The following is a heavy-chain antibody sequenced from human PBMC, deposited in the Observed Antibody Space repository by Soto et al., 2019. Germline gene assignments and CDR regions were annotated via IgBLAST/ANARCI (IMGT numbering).Heavy chain of an antibody. CDR3: SRVYGFGELFDP. V-gene: IGHV1-18*01. J-gene: IGHJ5*02. D-gene: IGHD3-10*01. CDR1: GYTFTSYG. CDR2: ISAYNGNT. Sequence: VQLVQSGAEVKKPGASVKVSCKASGYTFTSYGISWVRQAPGQGLEWMGWISAYNGNTNYAQKLQGRVTMTTDTPTRHGYRELRSLRSDATAVYSWSRVYGFGELFDPWGQGTRVTVPS.